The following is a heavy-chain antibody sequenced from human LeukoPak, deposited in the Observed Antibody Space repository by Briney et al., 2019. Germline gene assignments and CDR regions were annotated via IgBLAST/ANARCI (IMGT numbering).Heavy chain of an antibody. CDR2: SNSSSDYI. J-gene: IGHJ6*02. Sequence: PGFSLRLSCPASGFTFSDYSMSWGRQAPGKGLEWVSSSNSSSDYIYDADSVKGRFAISRDNARNSLYLQMNSLRAEDTAVYHCAKSRSDSTYKGMDVWGQGTTVTVSS. CDR3: AKSRSDSTYKGMDV. CDR1: GFTFSDYS. D-gene: IGHD2-21*02. V-gene: IGHV3-21*01.